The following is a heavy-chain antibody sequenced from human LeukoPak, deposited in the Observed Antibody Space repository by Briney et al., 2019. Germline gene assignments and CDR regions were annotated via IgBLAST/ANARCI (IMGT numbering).Heavy chain of an antibody. V-gene: IGHV3-7*01. CDR1: GFTFSSYW. Sequence: PGGSLRLSCAASGFTFSSYWMSWVRQAPGKGLEWVANIKQDGSEEYYVGSVKGRFTISRDNAKNSLYLQMNSLRAEDTAVYYCARASYRYDFWSGYYPPYWFDPWGQGTLVTVSS. J-gene: IGHJ5*02. CDR3: ARASYRYDFWSGYYPPYWFDP. D-gene: IGHD3-3*01. CDR2: IKQDGSEE.